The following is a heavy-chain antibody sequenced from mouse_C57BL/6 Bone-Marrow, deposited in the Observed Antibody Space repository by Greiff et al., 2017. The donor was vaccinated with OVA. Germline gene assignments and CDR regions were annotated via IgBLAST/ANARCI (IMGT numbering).Heavy chain of an antibody. CDR2: ISGGGGNT. Sequence: EVKVVESGGGLVKPGGSLKLSCAASGFTFSSYTMSWVRQTPEKRLEWVATISGGGGNTYYPDSVKGRFTISRDNAKNTLYLQMSSLRSEDTALYYCARRDGSSWYFDVWGTGTTVTVSS. CDR1: GFTFSSYT. V-gene: IGHV5-9*01. J-gene: IGHJ1*03. D-gene: IGHD1-1*01. CDR3: ARRDGSSWYFDV.